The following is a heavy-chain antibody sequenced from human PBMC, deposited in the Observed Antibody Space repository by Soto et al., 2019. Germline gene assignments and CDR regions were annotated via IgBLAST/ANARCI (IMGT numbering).Heavy chain of an antibody. CDR1: GGTFSSYT. CDR2: IIPILGIA. V-gene: IGHV1-69*04. D-gene: IGHD3-9*01. J-gene: IGHJ4*02. Sequence: SVKVSCKASGGTFSSYTISWVRQAPGQGLEWVGRIIPILGIANYAQKFQGRVTITADKSTSTAYMELSSLRSEDTAVYYCARDLPYYDILTGYYGPFDYWGQGTLVTVSS. CDR3: ARDLPYYDILTGYYGPFDY.